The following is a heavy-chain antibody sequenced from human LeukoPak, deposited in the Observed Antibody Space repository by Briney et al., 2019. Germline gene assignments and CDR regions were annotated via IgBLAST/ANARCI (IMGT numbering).Heavy chain of an antibody. CDR2: MNPNSGNT. J-gene: IGHJ6*03. CDR1: GYTFTSYD. V-gene: IGHV1-8*01. D-gene: IGHD6-6*01. Sequence: GASVKVSCKASGYTFTSYDINWVRQATGQGLEWMGWMNPNSGNTGYAQKFQGRVTMTRNTSISTAYMELSSLRSEDTVVYYCARAGSIAARRSKGGYYMDVWGKGTTVTVSS. CDR3: ARAGSIAARRSKGGYYMDV.